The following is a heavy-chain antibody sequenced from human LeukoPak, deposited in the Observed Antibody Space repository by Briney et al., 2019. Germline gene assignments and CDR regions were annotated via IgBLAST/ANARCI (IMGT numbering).Heavy chain of an antibody. V-gene: IGHV2-5*02. CDR3: AHRPASPHCSGGSCKNWFDP. J-gene: IGHJ5*02. CDR2: SSWDSDK. D-gene: IGHD2-15*01. CDR1: GFSLGTRGVG. Sequence: SGPTLVKPPQTLTLTCTSSGFSLGTRGVGVGWIRQPPGKALEWLTLSSWDSDKRYSPSLKSRLTIAKDTSKNQVVLTMTNMDPVDTATYYCAHRPASPHCSGGSCKNWFDPWGQGTLVTVSS.